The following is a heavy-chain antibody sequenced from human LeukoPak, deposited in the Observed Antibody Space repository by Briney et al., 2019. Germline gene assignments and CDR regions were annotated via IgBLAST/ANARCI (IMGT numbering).Heavy chain of an antibody. CDR3: AKGLTTVTTQGDY. Sequence: PGGSLRLSCAASGFTFSSYGMHWVRQAPGKGLEWVAFIRYDGSDKYYADSVKGRFTISRDNSKNTLYLQMNSLRAEDTAVYYCAKGLTTVTTQGDYWGQGTLVTVSS. CDR2: IRYDGSDK. V-gene: IGHV3-30*02. D-gene: IGHD4-17*01. CDR1: GFTFSSYG. J-gene: IGHJ4*02.